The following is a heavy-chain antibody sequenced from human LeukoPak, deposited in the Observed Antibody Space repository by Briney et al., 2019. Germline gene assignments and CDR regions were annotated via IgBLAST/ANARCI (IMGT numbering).Heavy chain of an antibody. CDR3: ARDYTRDYYDSSGYHALGY. V-gene: IGHV3-21*01. CDR2: ISSSSSYI. CDR1: GFTFSSYS. J-gene: IGHJ4*02. Sequence: GGSLRLSCAASGFTFSSYSMNWVRQAPGKGLEWVSSISSSSSYIYYADSVKGRFTISRDNAKNSLYLQMNSLRAEDTAVYYCARDYTRDYYDSSGYHALGYWGQGTLVTVSS. D-gene: IGHD3-22*01.